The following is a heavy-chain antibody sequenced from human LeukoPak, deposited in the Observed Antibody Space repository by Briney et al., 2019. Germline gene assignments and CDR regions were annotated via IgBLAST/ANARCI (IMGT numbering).Heavy chain of an antibody. J-gene: IGHJ5*02. Sequence: SQTLSLTCAISGDSVSSKSVTWDWIRQSRSRGLEWLGRTYYRSKWYNDYAVSVKSRITINPDTSKNQFSLQLNSVTPEDTAVYYCARVWFGDQMGWFDPWGQGTLVTVSS. CDR3: ARVWFGDQMGWFDP. D-gene: IGHD3-10*01. CDR2: TYYRSKWYN. CDR1: GDSVSSKSVT. V-gene: IGHV6-1*01.